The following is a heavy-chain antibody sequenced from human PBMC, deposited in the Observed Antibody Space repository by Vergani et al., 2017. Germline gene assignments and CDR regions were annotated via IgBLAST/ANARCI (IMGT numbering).Heavy chain of an antibody. J-gene: IGHJ6*03. CDR1: GFTFSSYG. V-gene: IGHV3-30*03. CDR2: KSYDGSNK. Sequence: QVQLVESGGGVVQPGRSLRLSCAASGFTFSSYGMHWVRQAPGKGLEWVAVKSYDGSNKYYADSVKGRFTISRDNSKNTLYLQMNSLRDENSAVYYCAGGPPSYYYYMDVWGKGTTVTVS. CDR3: AGGPPSYYYYMDV.